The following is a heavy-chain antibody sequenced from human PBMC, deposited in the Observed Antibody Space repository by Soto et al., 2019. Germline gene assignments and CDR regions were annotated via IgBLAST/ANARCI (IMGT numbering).Heavy chain of an antibody. CDR3: ARDSLGVEYSSSYPFDY. Sequence: SETLSLTCAVYGGSFSGYYWSWIRQPPGKGLEWIGEINHSGSTNYNPSLKSRVTISVDTSKNQFSLKVSSVTAADTAVYYCARDSLGVEYSSSYPFDYWGQGTLVTVSS. J-gene: IGHJ4*02. CDR2: INHSGST. V-gene: IGHV4-34*01. D-gene: IGHD6-6*01. CDR1: GGSFSGYY.